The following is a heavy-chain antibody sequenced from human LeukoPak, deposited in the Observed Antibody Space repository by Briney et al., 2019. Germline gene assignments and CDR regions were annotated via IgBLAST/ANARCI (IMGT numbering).Heavy chain of an antibody. CDR3: ARGTISRFDY. V-gene: IGHV4-34*01. D-gene: IGHD3-3*01. Sequence: SETLSLTCAVYGGSFSGYYWSWIRQPPGKGLEWIGEINHSGSTNYNPSLKSRVTTSVDTSKNQFSLKLSYVTAADTAVYYCARGTISRFDYWGQGTLVTVSS. CDR2: INHSGST. CDR1: GGSFSGYY. J-gene: IGHJ4*02.